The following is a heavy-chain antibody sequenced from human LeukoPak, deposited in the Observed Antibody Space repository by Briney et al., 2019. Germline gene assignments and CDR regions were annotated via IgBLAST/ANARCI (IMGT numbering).Heavy chain of an antibody. V-gene: IGHV3-23*01. CDR3: AKGGDDFWSGYYNHYYYYMDV. CDR1: GFTFSSYA. J-gene: IGHJ6*03. Sequence: GGSLRLSCAASGFTFSSYAMSWVRQAPGKGLEWVSAISGSGGSTYYADSVKGRFTISRDNSKNTLYLQMNSLRAEDTAVYYCAKGGDDFWSGYYNHYYYYMDVWGKGTTVTVSS. D-gene: IGHD3-3*01. CDR2: ISGSGGST.